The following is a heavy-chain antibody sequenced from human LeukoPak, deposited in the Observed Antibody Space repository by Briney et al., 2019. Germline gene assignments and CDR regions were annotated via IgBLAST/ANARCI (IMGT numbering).Heavy chain of an antibody. Sequence: GGSLRLSCAASGFTFSSYSMSWVRQAPGKGLEWVANIKQDGSEKYYVDSVKGRFTISRDNAKNSLYLQMNSLRAEDTAVYYCARRRYSGSSQHFDYWGQGTLVTVSS. CDR3: ARRRYSGSSQHFDY. CDR1: GFTFSSYS. J-gene: IGHJ4*02. D-gene: IGHD1-26*01. V-gene: IGHV3-7*01. CDR2: IKQDGSEK.